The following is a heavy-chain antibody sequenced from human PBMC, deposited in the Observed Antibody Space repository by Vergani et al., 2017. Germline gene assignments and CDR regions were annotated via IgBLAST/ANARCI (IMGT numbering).Heavy chain of an antibody. J-gene: IGHJ3*02. Sequence: EVQLVESGGGLVKPGGSLRLSCAASGFTFSSYSMNWVRQAPGKGLEWVSSISSSSSYIYYADSVKGRFTISRENAKNSLYLQMNSLRAEDTAVYYCAGSSYFDLPDAFDIWGQGTMVTVSS. CDR3: AGSSYFDLPDAFDI. CDR1: GFTFSSYS. V-gene: IGHV3-21*01. D-gene: IGHD3-9*01. CDR2: ISSSSSYI.